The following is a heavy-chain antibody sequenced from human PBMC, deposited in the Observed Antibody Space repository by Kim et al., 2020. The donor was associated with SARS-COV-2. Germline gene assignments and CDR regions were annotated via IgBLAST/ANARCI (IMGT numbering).Heavy chain of an antibody. J-gene: IGHJ3*02. CDR3: AKDRIMIPRGRGAFDI. D-gene: IGHD3-16*01. CDR2: ISGDGGST. Sequence: GGSLRLSCAASGFTFDDYAMHWVRQAPGKGLEWVSLISGDGGSTYYADSVKGRFTISRDNSKNSLYLQMNSLRTEDTALYYCAKDRIMIPRGRGAFDIWGQGTMVTVSS. V-gene: IGHV3-43*02. CDR1: GFTFDDYA.